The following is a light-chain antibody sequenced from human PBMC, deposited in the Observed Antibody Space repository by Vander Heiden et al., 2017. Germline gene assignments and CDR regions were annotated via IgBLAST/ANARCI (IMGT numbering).Light chain of an antibody. CDR1: SSNIGSNT. Sequence: QSVLTQPPSASGTPGQTVTISSSGSSSNIGSNTVNWYQQLPGTAPKLLIYSNNQRPPGVPDRFSGSKSGTSASLAISGLQPEDEADYYCAAWDDSLNGLVFGGGTKLTVL. CDR2: SNN. V-gene: IGLV1-44*01. CDR3: AAWDDSLNGLV. J-gene: IGLJ2*01.